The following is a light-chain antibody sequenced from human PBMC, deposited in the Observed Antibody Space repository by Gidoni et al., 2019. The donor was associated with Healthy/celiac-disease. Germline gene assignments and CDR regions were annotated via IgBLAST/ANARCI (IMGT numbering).Light chain of an antibody. CDR3: QQSYSTPPDT. V-gene: IGKV1-39*01. Sequence: IQMTQSPSSLSASVGDRVTITCRASQSISSYLNWYQQKPGKAPKLLMYDASSLQSRVPSRFSGSGSGTDFTLTISSLQPEDFATYYCQQSYSTPPDTFGQXTKLEIK. J-gene: IGKJ2*01. CDR1: QSISSY. CDR2: DAS.